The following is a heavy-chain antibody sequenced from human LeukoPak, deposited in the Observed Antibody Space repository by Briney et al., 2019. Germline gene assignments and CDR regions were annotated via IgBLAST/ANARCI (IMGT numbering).Heavy chain of an antibody. V-gene: IGHV1-18*01. D-gene: IGHD3-10*01. CDR3: ARELSMVRGVVYYGMDV. J-gene: IGHJ6*02. CDR1: GYTFTSYG. Sequence: ASVKVSCKASGYTFTSYGISWVRQAPGQDLEWMGWISSYNGNTNYAQKLQGRLTMTTDTSTSTAYMELRSLRSDDTAVYYCARELSMVRGVVYYGMDVWGQGTTVTVSS. CDR2: ISSYNGNT.